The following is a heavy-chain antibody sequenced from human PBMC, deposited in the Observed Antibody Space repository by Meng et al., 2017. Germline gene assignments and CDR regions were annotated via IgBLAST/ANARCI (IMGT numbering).Heavy chain of an antibody. CDR1: GGTFSSYA. CDR3: ARDESYIAVAGPNGFDP. V-gene: IGHV1-69*01. CDR2: IIPIFGTA. Sequence: QGQLVQSGDEVKKPGSPVKVSCKASGGTFSSYAISWVRQAPGQGLEWMGGIIPIFGTANYAQKFQGRVTITADESTSTAYMELSSLRSEDTAVYYCARDESYIAVAGPNGFDPWGQGTLVTVSS. D-gene: IGHD6-19*01. J-gene: IGHJ5*02.